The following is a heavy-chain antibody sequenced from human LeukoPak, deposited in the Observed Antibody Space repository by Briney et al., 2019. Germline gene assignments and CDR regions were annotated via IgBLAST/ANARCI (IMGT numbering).Heavy chain of an antibody. V-gene: IGHV4-4*02. CDR1: GGSISSSTW. Sequence: SETLSLTCAVSGGSISSSTWWTWVRQPPGKGLEWIGEITPSGSTNYNPSLKSRVSTSIDTSKKKLSLRLTSVTAADSAVYYCASSFYYDSRDYWGQGTLVTVSS. D-gene: IGHD3-22*01. J-gene: IGHJ4*02. CDR2: ITPSGST. CDR3: ASSFYYDSRDY.